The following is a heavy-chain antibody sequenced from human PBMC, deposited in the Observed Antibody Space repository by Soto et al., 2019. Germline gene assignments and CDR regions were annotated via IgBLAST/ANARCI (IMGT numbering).Heavy chain of an antibody. CDR1: GFTFSSYA. J-gene: IGHJ4*02. CDR3: ANLGGYSGYDIDY. CDR2: ISGSGGST. Sequence: EVQLLESGGGLVQPGGSLRLSCAASGFTFSSYAMSWVRQAPGKGLEWVSAISGSGGSTYYADSVKGRFTISRDTSKNALYLQMDSLRAEDTAVYYCANLGGYSGYDIDYWGQGTLVTVSS. D-gene: IGHD5-12*01. V-gene: IGHV3-23*01.